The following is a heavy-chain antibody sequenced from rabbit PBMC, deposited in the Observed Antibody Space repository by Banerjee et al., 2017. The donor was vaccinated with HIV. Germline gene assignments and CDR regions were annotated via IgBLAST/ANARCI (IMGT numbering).Heavy chain of an antibody. J-gene: IGHJ4*01. CDR2: VYSSSGTP. Sequence: QSLEESGGGLVQPEGSLTLTCTGSGFSFSSSYYMCWVRQAPGKGLELIACVYSSSGTPWYASWAKGRFTISKTSSTTVTLQMTSLTAADSATYFCARDHAATYYTGYYFILWGPGTLVTVS. CDR3: ARDHAATYYTGYYFIL. V-gene: IGHV1S40*01. CDR1: GFSFSSSYY. D-gene: IGHD8-1*01.